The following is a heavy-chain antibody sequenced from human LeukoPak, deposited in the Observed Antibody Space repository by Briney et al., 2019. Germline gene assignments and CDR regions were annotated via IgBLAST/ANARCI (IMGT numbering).Heavy chain of an antibody. D-gene: IGHD2-8*02. CDR1: GFTFDDYA. CDR3: AKDGTGGAGY. J-gene: IGHJ4*02. Sequence: GGSLRLSCAASGFTFDDYAMHWVRQAPGKGLEWVSGISWNSGSIGYADSVKGRFTISRDNAKNSLYLQMNSLRAEDTALYYCAKDGTGGAGYWGQGTLVTVSS. V-gene: IGHV3-9*01. CDR2: ISWNSGSI.